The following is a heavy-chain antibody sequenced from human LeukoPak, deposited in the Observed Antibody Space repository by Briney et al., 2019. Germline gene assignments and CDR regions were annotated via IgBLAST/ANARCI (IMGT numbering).Heavy chain of an antibody. V-gene: IGHV4-39*01. D-gene: IGHD2-2*02. J-gene: IGHJ3*02. CDR1: GGSISSSSYY. CDR2: IYFSGST. Sequence: SETLSLTCTVSGGSISSSSYYWGWIRQPPGKGLEWIGSIYFSGSTYYNPSLKSRVTISVDTSKNQFSLKLSSVTAADTAVYYCARQKLGYCSSTSCYIGDAFDIWGQGTMVTVSS. CDR3: ARQKLGYCSSTSCYIGDAFDI.